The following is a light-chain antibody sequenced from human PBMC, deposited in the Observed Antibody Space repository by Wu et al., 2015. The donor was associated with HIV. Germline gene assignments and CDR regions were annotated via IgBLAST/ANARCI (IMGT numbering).Light chain of an antibody. CDR3: QQYNNWIT. Sequence: DIQMTQSPSSLSASVGDRVTITCRASQGISNFLAWYQQKPGKPPKVLIYAASTLQSGVPSRFSGSGSGTDFTLTISSLQPEDVAVYYCQQYNNWITFGQGTRLEIK. CDR2: AAS. J-gene: IGKJ5*01. CDR1: QGISNF. V-gene: IGKV1-27*01.